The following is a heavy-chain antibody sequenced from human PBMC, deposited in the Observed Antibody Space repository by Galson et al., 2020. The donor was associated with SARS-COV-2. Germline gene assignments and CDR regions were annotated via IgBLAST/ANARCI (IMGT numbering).Heavy chain of an antibody. D-gene: IGHD3-10*01. J-gene: IGHJ3*02. Sequence: SETLSLTSTVSGGSISSYYWSWIRQPAGKGLEWIGRIYTSGSTNYNPSLKSRVTMSVDTSKNQFSLKLSSVTAADTAVYYCARSYYYGSGSIAFDIWGQGTMVTVSS. CDR1: GGSISSYY. V-gene: IGHV4-4*07. CDR3: ARSYYYGSGSIAFDI. CDR2: IYTSGST.